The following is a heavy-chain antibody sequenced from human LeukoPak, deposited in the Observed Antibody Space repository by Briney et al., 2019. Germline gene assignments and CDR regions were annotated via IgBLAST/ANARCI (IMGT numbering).Heavy chain of an antibody. J-gene: IGHJ6*02. D-gene: IGHD2-2*01. CDR3: ARIGYCSSTSCYYYGMDV. V-gene: IGHV3-21*01. Sequence: GGSLRLSCAASGFTFSSYCMNWVRQAPGKGLEWVSSISSSSSYIYYADSVKGRFTISRDNAKNSLYLQMNSLRAEDTAVYYCARIGYCSSTSCYYYGMDVWGQGTTVTVSS. CDR2: ISSSSSYI. CDR1: GFTFSSYC.